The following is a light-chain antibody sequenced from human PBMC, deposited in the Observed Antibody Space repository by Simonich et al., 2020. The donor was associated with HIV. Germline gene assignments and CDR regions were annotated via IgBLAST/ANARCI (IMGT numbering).Light chain of an antibody. CDR3: QQAIGFPRT. J-gene: IGKJ1*01. CDR2: AAS. V-gene: IGKV1-12*01. Sequence: DIQMTQSPSSVSASVGNRVTITCRASQGISIWLAWYQHKPGKAPKLLRYAASTLQSGGPSRFSGSGSGTKFTLTITILQPEDFATYYCQQAIGFPRTFGQGTKVEVK. CDR1: QGISIW.